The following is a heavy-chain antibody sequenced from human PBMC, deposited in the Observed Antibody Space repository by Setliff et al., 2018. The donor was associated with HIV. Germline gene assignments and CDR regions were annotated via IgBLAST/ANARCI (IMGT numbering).Heavy chain of an antibody. CDR1: GYTFTGYY. J-gene: IGHJ6*03. CDR3: ARGGTTVNYYYYYMDV. D-gene: IGHD1-1*01. CDR2: INPYSGDT. Sequence: ASVKVSCKASGYTFTGYYMHWVRQAPRQGLEWMGRINPYSGDTNYAQKFQGRVTMTRDTSITTAYMELSRLRSDDTAVYYCARGGTTVNYYYYYMDVWGKGTTVTVSS. V-gene: IGHV1-2*06.